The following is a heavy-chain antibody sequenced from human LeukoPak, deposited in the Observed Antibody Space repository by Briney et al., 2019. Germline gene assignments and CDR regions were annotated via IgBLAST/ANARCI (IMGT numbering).Heavy chain of an antibody. Sequence: ASVKVSCKASGYTFTTYPINWVRQAPGQGLEWMGWTDTNTGSPTYAQGLTGRFVFSLDTSVSTAFLQINSLKAEDTALYYCVREGSSWAAYYFDYWGQGTLVTVSS. V-gene: IGHV7-4-1*02. CDR3: VREGSSWAAYYFDY. J-gene: IGHJ4*02. CDR2: TDTNTGSP. CDR1: GYTFTTYP. D-gene: IGHD6-13*01.